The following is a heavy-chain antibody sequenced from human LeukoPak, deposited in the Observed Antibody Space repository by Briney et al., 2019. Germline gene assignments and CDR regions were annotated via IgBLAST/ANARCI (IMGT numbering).Heavy chain of an antibody. CDR3: ARLFGSNYGMDV. D-gene: IGHD3-16*01. CDR1: GYTFTSYD. CDR2: MNPNSGNT. Sequence: ASVKVSCKASGYTFTSYDINWVRQATGQGLEWMGWMNPNSGNTGYAQKFQGRVTMTRNTSISTAYMELSSLRSEDTAVYYCARLFGSNYGMDVWGQGTMVTVSS. J-gene: IGHJ6*02. V-gene: IGHV1-8*01.